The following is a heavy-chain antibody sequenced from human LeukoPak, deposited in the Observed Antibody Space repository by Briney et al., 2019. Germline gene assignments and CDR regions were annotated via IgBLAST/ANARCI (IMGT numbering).Heavy chain of an antibody. CDR2: ISYYGSNK. J-gene: IGHJ4*02. CDR1: GFPLRSYD. Sequence: GGSLTLSCTASGFPLRSYDMHWLRQAPGKGLEWVAVISYYGSNKYYPDFVKGRFTISRDNSKNTLYLQRSSLRAEDTAVYYCAKDRGYCSGGSCYWGFYFDYWGQGTLVTVSS. CDR3: AKDRGYCSGGSCYWGFYFDY. V-gene: IGHV3-30*18. D-gene: IGHD2-15*01.